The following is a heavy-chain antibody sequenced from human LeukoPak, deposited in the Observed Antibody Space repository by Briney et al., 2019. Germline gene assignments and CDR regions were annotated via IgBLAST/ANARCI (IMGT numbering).Heavy chain of an antibody. J-gene: IGHJ6*02. CDR1: GFTFSSYS. D-gene: IGHD3-9*01. CDR3: ARDALHYDILTGRFPGMDV. Sequence: GGSLRLSCAASGFTFSSYSMNWVRQAPGKGLEWVSSITSRSTYINYADSAKGRFTISRDNAKNSLYLQMNSLRAEDTAVYYCARDALHYDILTGRFPGMDVWGQGITVTVSS. CDR2: ITSRSTYI. V-gene: IGHV3-21*01.